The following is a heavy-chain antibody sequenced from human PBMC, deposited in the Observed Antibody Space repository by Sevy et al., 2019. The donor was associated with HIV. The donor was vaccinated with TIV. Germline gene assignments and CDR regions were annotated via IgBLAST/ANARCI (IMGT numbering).Heavy chain of an antibody. D-gene: IGHD6-13*01. CDR2: TRNKADGYTT. Sequence: EGSLRLSCVASGFTFSDHYMEWVRQAPGKALEWVGRTRNKADGYTTEYAASVKGRFTISRDESKNSLYVQMNSLKAADTAVYYCATHAGIAAAGRVFDYWGQGTLVTVSS. CDR3: ATHAGIAAAGRVFDY. V-gene: IGHV3-72*01. CDR1: GFTFSDHY. J-gene: IGHJ4*02.